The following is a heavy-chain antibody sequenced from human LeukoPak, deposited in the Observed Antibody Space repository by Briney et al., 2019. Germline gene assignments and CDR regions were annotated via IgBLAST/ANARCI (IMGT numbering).Heavy chain of an antibody. CDR2: ISGSGGST. CDR3: AKDQSSGWSHDAFDI. V-gene: IGHV3-23*01. CDR1: GFTFSRYA. J-gene: IGHJ3*02. Sequence: PGGSLRLSCAASGFTFSRYAMSWVRQAPGKGLEWVSAISGSGGSTYCADSVKGRFTISRDNSKNTLYLQMNSLRAEDTAVYYCAKDQSSGWSHDAFDIWGQGTMVTVSS. D-gene: IGHD6-19*01.